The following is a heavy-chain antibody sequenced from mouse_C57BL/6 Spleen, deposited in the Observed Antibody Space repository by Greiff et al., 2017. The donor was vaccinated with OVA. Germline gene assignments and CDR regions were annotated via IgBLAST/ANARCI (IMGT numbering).Heavy chain of an antibody. CDR3: TRDRVATDYAMDY. J-gene: IGHJ4*01. V-gene: IGHV5-9-1*02. CDR1: GFTFSSYA. Sequence: EVQRVESGEGLVKPGGSLKLSCAASGFTFSSYAMSWVRQTPEKRLEWVAYISSGGDYIYYADTVKGRVTISRDNARNTLYLQMSSLKSEDTAMYYCTRDRVATDYAMDYWGQGTSVTVSS. D-gene: IGHD1-1*02. CDR2: ISSGGDYI.